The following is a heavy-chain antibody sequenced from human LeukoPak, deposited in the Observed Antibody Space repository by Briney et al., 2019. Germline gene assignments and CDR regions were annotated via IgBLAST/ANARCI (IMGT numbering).Heavy chain of an antibody. Sequence: GGSLRLSCAASGFTFSIYVMSWVRQAPGKGLEWVSTLSGRGGNSYYADSVKGRFTISRDNSKDMLFLQMNSLRADDTAIYFCARDSPDWSDAFDIWGQGTMVTVSS. J-gene: IGHJ3*02. CDR3: ARDSPDWSDAFDI. V-gene: IGHV3-23*01. D-gene: IGHD3/OR15-3a*01. CDR1: GFTFSIYV. CDR2: LSGRGGNS.